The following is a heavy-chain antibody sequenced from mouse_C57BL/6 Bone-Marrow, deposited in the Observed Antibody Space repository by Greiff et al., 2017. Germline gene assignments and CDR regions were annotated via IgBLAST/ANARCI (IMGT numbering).Heavy chain of an antibody. D-gene: IGHD1-1*01. CDR3: ARRAYYYGSSYPFAY. J-gene: IGHJ3*01. V-gene: IGHV1-19*01. CDR2: INPYNGGT. CDR1: GYTFTDYY. Sequence: EVKLQQSGPVLVKPGASVKMSCKASGYTFTDYYMNWVKQSHGKSLEWIGVINPYNGGTSYNQKFKGKATLTVDKSSGTAHMELNSLTSEDSAVYYCARRAYYYGSSYPFAYWGQGTLVTVSA.